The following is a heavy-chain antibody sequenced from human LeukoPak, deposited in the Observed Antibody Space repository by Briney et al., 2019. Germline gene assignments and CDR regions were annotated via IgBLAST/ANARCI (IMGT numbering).Heavy chain of an antibody. CDR1: GYTFTGYY. CDR2: INPNSGGT. J-gene: IGHJ4*02. Sequence: ASVKVSCKPAGYTFTGYYMHWVRQAPGQGLEWMGWINPNSGGTNYAQKFQGRVTMTRDTSVSTAYMELSRLRSDDTAVYYCARVANYYDSSGYDPCFDYWGQGTLVTVSS. V-gene: IGHV1-2*02. CDR3: ARVANYYDSSGYDPCFDY. D-gene: IGHD3-22*01.